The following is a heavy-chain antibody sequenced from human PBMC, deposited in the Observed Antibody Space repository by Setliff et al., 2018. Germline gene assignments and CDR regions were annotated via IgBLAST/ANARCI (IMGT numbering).Heavy chain of an antibody. D-gene: IGHD3-3*01. V-gene: IGHV5-51*01. CDR1: GYSFSSYW. CDR2: IFPGNSDT. J-gene: IGHJ4*02. Sequence: PGESLKISCKGSGYSFSSYWIGWVRQMPGKGLEWMGIIFPGNSDTRYSPSFQGQVTISADKSISTAYLQWSSLKASDTAMYYCARVRYVFWSGSIDYWGQGTLVTVSS. CDR3: ARVRYVFWSGSIDY.